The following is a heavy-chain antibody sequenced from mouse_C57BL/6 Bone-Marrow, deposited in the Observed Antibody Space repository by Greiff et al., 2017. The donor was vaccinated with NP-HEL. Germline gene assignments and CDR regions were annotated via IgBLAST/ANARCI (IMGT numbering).Heavy chain of an antibody. CDR2: INPYNGGT. V-gene: IGHV1-19*01. J-gene: IGHJ1*03. Sequence: EVQLLQSGPVLVKPGASVKMSCKASGYTFTDYSMNWVKQSHGKSLEWIGVINPYNGGTSYNQKFKGKATLTVDKSSSTAYMELNSLTSADSAVYYCARGRLRYWYFDVWGTGTAVTVSS. CDR3: ARGRLRYWYFDV. CDR1: GYTFTDYS. D-gene: IGHD1-1*01.